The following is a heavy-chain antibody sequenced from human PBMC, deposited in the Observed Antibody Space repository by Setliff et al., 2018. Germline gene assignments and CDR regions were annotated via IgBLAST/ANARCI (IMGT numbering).Heavy chain of an antibody. CDR2: ISGSSGDA. CDR1: NYTFINYG. D-gene: IGHD2-8*01. Sequence: ASVKVSCKASNYTFINYGMSWVRQIPGHGLEWMGWISGSSGDATYAQKFQGRVIITLGTLTTTAYMELRSLRSDDTAVYYCARDSRIRFTKEEGGAYYYGMDVWGQGTTVTVSS. CDR3: ARDSRIRFTKEEGGAYYYGMDV. V-gene: IGHV1-18*01. J-gene: IGHJ6*02.